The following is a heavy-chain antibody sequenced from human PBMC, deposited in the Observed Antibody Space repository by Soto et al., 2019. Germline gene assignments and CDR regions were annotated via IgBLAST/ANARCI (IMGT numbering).Heavy chain of an antibody. D-gene: IGHD2-15*01. V-gene: IGHV3-30*18. CDR3: AKSVVTTPYYGMDV. CDR1: GFTFSSYG. J-gene: IGHJ6*02. CDR2: ISYDGSNK. Sequence: PGGSLRLSCAASGFTFSSYGMHWVRQAPGKGLEWVAVISYDGSNKYYADSVKGRFTISRDNSKNTLYLQMNSLRAEDTAVYYCAKSVVTTPYYGMDVWGQGTTVTVSS.